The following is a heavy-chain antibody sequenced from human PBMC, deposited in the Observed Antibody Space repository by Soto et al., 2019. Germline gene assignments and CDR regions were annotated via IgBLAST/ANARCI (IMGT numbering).Heavy chain of an antibody. CDR1: GDSINNYC. CDR3: AKYSRTEEEGFTVDD. CDR2: IYHTGST. V-gene: IGHV4-59*01. D-gene: IGHD4-4*01. J-gene: IGHJ4*02. Sequence: PSEILSVPFTIFGDSINNYCWSWIRQRPGKRLEWIGYIYHTGSTTYNPSLESRVTMSVDTSKNQFSLKLSSVNAADTAVYYCAKYSRTEEEGFTVDDWGRGTLVTVSS.